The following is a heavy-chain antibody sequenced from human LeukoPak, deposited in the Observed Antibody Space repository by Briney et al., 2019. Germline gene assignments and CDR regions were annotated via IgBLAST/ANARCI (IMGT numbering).Heavy chain of an antibody. J-gene: IGHJ4*02. CDR3: ARVGYNYGYVDY. D-gene: IGHD5-18*01. V-gene: IGHV4-38-2*01. CDR1: GYSISSGYC. Sequence: PSETLSLTCAVSGYSISSGYCWGWIRQPPGKGLEWIGRIFPSGSTYFNPSLPSRVTISVDTSNNPFSLKLSSVPAADTAVYYCARVGYNYGYVDYWGQGTLVTVSS. CDR2: IFPSGST.